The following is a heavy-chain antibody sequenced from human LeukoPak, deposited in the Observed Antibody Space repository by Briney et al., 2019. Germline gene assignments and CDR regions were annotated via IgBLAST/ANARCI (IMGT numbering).Heavy chain of an antibody. V-gene: IGHV3-33*01. J-gene: IGHJ4*02. D-gene: IGHD3-22*01. CDR3: ARDRAYDSSGPIDY. Sequence: GGSLRLSCAASGFTFSSYGMHRVRQAPGKGLEWVAVIWYDGSNKYYADSVKGRFTISRDNSKNTLYLQMNSLRAEDTAVYYCARDRAYDSSGPIDYWGQGTLVTVSS. CDR1: GFTFSSYG. CDR2: IWYDGSNK.